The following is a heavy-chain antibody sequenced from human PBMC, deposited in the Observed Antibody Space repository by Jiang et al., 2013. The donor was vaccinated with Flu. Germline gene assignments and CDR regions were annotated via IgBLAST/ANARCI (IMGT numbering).Heavy chain of an antibody. CDR3: ARDGGYNSRWFFDY. Sequence: SGYTFSYYTMHWVRQAPGQRLEWMGWINTGNGNTKYSQKFQGRVAITRDTSARTAYMDLSNLRSEDTAVYYCARDGGYNSRWFFDYWGQGTVVTVSS. V-gene: IGHV1-3*04. D-gene: IGHD6-13*01. CDR2: INTGNGNT. J-gene: IGHJ4*02. CDR1: GYTFSYYT.